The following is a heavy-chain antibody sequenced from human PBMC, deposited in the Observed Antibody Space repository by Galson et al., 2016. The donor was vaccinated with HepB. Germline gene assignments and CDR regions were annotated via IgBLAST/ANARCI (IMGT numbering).Heavy chain of an antibody. J-gene: IGHJ4*02. CDR1: GFTFSSYG. D-gene: IGHD3-22*01. V-gene: IGHV3-33*01. CDR3: ARGVGERSDRHRILDY. CDR2: IWYDGSDE. Sequence: SLRLSCAASGFTFSSYGMHWVRQAPGKGLEWVAVIWYDGSDEYYADSVKGRFIISRDNSKNTLYLQMNSLRAEDTAVYYCARGVGERSDRHRILDYWGQGTLVTVSS.